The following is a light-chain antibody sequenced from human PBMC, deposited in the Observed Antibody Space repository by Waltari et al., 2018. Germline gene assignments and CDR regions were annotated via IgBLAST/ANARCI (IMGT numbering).Light chain of an antibody. CDR2: AAS. V-gene: IGKV1-39*01. CDR3: QQSHSTPIT. Sequence: DIQMTQSPSSLSASVGDRVTITCRASQRISSNLNLYQQKPGKAPNLLIYAASSLQSGVPSRFSGSGFGTDFTLSIRNLQPEDFATYYCQQSHSTPITFGQGTRLEIK. CDR1: QRISSN. J-gene: IGKJ5*01.